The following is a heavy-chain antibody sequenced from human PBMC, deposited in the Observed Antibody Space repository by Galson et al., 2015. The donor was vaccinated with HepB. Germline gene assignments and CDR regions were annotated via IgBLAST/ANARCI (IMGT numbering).Heavy chain of an antibody. CDR3: ARDGRWLQRDAFDI. J-gene: IGHJ3*02. CDR1: GYTFTSYG. CDR2: ISAYNGNT. Sequence: SVKVSCKASGYTFTSYGISWVRQAPGQGLEWMGWISAYNGNTNYAQKLQGRVTMTTDTSTSTAYMELRSLRPDDTAVYYCARDGRWLQRDAFDIWGQGTMVTVSS. V-gene: IGHV1-18*01. D-gene: IGHD5-24*01.